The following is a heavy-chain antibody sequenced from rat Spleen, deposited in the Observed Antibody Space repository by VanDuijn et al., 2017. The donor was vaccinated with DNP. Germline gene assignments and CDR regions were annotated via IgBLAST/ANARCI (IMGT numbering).Heavy chain of an antibody. Sequence: EVQLVESGGGLVQPGRSLKLSCAASGFTFSYYGMAWVRQAPKKGLEWVATIIYDGSRTYYRDSVKGRFTISRDNAKSTLYLQMNSLRSEDTATYYCTRRDSSLLLHGFFDYWGQGVMVTVSS. CDR3: TRRDSSLLLHGFFDY. V-gene: IGHV5-7*01. D-gene: IGHD1-1*01. CDR2: IIYDGSRT. J-gene: IGHJ2*01. CDR1: GFTFSYYG.